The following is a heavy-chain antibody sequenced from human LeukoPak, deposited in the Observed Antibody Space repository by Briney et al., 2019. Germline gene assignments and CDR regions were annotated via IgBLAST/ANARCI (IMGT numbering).Heavy chain of an antibody. D-gene: IGHD3-9*01. CDR1: GYTFTSYG. CDR3: ARGERYFDWLLPDNDAFDI. V-gene: IGHV1-18*01. CDR2: SSAYNGNT. J-gene: IGHJ3*02. Sequence: ASVKVSCKASGYTFTSYGISWVRQAPGQGLEWMGWSSAYNGNTNYAQKLQGRVTMTTDTSTSTAYMELRSLRSDDTAVYYCARGERYFDWLLPDNDAFDIWGQGTMVTVSS.